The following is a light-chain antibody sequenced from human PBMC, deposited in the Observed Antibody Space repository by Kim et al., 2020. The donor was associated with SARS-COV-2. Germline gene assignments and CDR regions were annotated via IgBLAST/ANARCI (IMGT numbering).Light chain of an antibody. Sequence: IQMTQSPSSLSASVGDRVTITCRASQSLDRYLNWYQQKPGKAPKLLIYAVSNLQTGVPSRFSGSGYGTDFTLTISSLQPEDFATYSCQQSFSTPWTFGQGTKVDIK. J-gene: IGKJ1*01. CDR2: AVS. CDR3: QQSFSTPWT. V-gene: IGKV1-39*01. CDR1: QSLDRY.